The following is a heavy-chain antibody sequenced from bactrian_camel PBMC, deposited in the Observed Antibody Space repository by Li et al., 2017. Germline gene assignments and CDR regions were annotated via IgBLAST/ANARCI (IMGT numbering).Heavy chain of an antibody. V-gene: IGHV3S26*01. Sequence: QLVESGGGSVQAGGSLRLSCVASGYTYSSHCTGWFRQAPGKEREAVAAVEDDGITRESISSYTDSVKGRFTISKDNAGNTLSLQMNSLKPEDTAMYYCAVHQSCSVVAGTYRAGGREYWGQGTQVTVS. D-gene: IGHD6*01. CDR1: GYTYSSHC. CDR2: VEDDGITRESIS. CDR3: AVHQSCSVVAGTYRAGGREY. J-gene: IGHJ4*01.